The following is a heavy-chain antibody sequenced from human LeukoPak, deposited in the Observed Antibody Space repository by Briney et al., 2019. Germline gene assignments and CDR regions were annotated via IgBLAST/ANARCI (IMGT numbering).Heavy chain of an antibody. D-gene: IGHD6-19*01. J-gene: IGHJ4*02. CDR3: ARGFSGYSSGWHRPFDY. CDR1: GFTFSSYS. V-gene: IGHV3-48*01. Sequence: GGSLRLSCAASGFTFSSYSMNWVRQAPGKGLEWVSYISSSSSTIYYADSVKGRFTISRDNAKNSLYLQMNSLRAEDTAVYYCARGFSGYSSGWHRPFDYWGQGTLVTVSS. CDR2: ISSSSSTI.